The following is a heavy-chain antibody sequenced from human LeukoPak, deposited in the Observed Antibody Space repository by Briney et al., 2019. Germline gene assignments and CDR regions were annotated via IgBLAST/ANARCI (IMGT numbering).Heavy chain of an antibody. CDR2: IYYSGST. V-gene: IGHV4-39*01. Sequence: SETLSLTCTVSGGSISSSSYYWGWIRQPPGKGLEWIVSIYYSGSTYYNPSLKSRVTISVDTSKNQFSLKLSSVTAADTAVYYCATLGGVIVIEAYYYGMDVWGQGTTVTVSS. CDR1: GGSISSSSYY. CDR3: ATLGGVIVIEAYYYGMDV. D-gene: IGHD3-16*02. J-gene: IGHJ6*02.